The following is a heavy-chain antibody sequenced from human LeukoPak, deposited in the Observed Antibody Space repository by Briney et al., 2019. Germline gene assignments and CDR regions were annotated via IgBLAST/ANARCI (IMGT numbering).Heavy chain of an antibody. J-gene: IGHJ4*02. CDR2: ISYDGSNK. CDR1: GFTFSSYA. D-gene: IGHD5-12*01. CDR3: ASVRGYSGYDSDY. V-gene: IGHV3-30-3*01. Sequence: PPGGSLRLSCAASGFTFSSYAMHWVRQAPGKGLEWVAVISYDGSNKYYADSVKGRFTISRDNSKNTLYLQMNSLRAEDTAVYYCASVRGYSGYDSDYWGQGALVTVSS.